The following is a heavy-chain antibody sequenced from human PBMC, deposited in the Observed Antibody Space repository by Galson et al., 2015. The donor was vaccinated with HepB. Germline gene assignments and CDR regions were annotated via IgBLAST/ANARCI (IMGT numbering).Heavy chain of an antibody. CDR2: ISGSGGST. D-gene: IGHD3-22*01. CDR1: GFTFSSYA. J-gene: IGHJ4*02. Sequence: SLRLSCAASGFTFSSYAMSWVRQAPGKGLEWVSAISGSGGSTYYADSVKGRFTISRDNSKNTLYLQMNSLRAEDTAVYYCAKDHPRYYYDSSGYMPNYYFDYWGQGTLVTVSS. V-gene: IGHV3-23*01. CDR3: AKDHPRYYYDSSGYMPNYYFDY.